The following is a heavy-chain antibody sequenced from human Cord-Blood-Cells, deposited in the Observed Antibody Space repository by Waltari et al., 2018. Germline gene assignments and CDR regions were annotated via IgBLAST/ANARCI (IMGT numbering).Heavy chain of an antibody. J-gene: IGHJ4*02. CDR2: INPNSGGT. CDR1: GYTFTGYY. Sequence: QVQLVQSGAEVKKPGASVKVSCKASGYTFTGYYMHWVRQAPGPGPEWMGWINPNSGGTNYAQKFQGRVTMTRDTSISTAYMELSRLRSDDTAVYYCASSDTLGYCSSTSCYTFDYWGQGTLVTVSS. CDR3: ASSDTLGYCSSTSCYTFDY. V-gene: IGHV1-2*02. D-gene: IGHD2-2*02.